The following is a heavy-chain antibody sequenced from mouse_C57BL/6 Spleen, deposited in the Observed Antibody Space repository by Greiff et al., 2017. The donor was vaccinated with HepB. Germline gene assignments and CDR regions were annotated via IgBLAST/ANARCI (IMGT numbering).Heavy chain of an antibody. Sequence: EVQLQQSGPELVKPGASVKISCKASGYSFTDYNMNWVKQSNGKSLEWIGVTNPNYGTTSYNQKFKGKATLTVDQSSSTAYMQLKSLTSEDSAVYYGARSDYYCKRYYYAMEYWGQGTSVTVSS. CDR1: GYSFTDYN. J-gene: IGHJ4*01. CDR2: TNPNYGTT. V-gene: IGHV1-39*01. D-gene: IGHD1-1*01. CDR3: ARSDYYCKRYYYAMEY.